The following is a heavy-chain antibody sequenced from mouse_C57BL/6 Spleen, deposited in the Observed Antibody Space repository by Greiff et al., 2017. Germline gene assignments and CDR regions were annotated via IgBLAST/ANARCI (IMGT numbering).Heavy chain of an antibody. Sequence: QVQLQQPGAELVKPGASVKLSCKASGYTFTSYWMHWVKQRPGQGLEWIGMIHPNSGSTNYNEKFKSKATLTVDKSSSTAYMHLRSLTSEDSAVYYCAREDYDYDEDDYWGQGTTLTVSS. D-gene: IGHD2-4*01. CDR3: AREDYDYDEDDY. V-gene: IGHV1-64*01. CDR2: IHPNSGST. J-gene: IGHJ2*01. CDR1: GYTFTSYW.